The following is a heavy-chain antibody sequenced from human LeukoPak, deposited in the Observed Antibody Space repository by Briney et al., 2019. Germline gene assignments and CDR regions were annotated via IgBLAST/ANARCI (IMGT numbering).Heavy chain of an antibody. CDR1: GGSISSGDYY. CDR3: AREGISDGVYYFDY. CDR2: INTSGST. D-gene: IGHD2-21*02. Sequence: SETLSLTCTVSGGSISSGDYYWSWIRQPAGKGLEWIGRINTSGSTNYNPSLKSRVTMSVDTSKNQFSLKLSSVTAADTAMYYCAREGISDGVYYFDYWGQGTLVTVSS. V-gene: IGHV4-61*02. J-gene: IGHJ4*02.